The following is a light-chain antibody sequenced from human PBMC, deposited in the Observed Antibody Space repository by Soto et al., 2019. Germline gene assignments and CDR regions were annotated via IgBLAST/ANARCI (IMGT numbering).Light chain of an antibody. CDR2: EVS. J-gene: IGLJ1*01. Sequence: QAVLTQPAAVTGSPGQSITISCTGTSSDVGGYNYVSWYQQHPGKAPKLMIYEVSNRPSGVSNRFSGSKSGNTASLTISGLQDEDEADYYCSSYTGPSDSYVLGTGNKVTVL. V-gene: IGLV2-14*01. CDR1: SSDVGGYNY. CDR3: SSYTGPSDSYV.